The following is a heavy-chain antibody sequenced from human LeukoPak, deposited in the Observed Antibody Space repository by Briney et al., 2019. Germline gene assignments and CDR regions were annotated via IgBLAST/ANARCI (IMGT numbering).Heavy chain of an antibody. CDR2: VSDSGST. Sequence: SGTLSLTCTVSGVPIKTSTYYRNWVRQSPAKGPEWLGCVSDSGSTKYNPALKSRVTISVDTPKNHFSLILMSVTAADTAIYYCARDRTIDSDYYFDYWGQGILVTVSS. J-gene: IGHJ4*02. D-gene: IGHD4-11*01. CDR3: ARDRTIDSDYYFDY. V-gene: IGHV4-61*03. CDR1: GVPIKTSTYY.